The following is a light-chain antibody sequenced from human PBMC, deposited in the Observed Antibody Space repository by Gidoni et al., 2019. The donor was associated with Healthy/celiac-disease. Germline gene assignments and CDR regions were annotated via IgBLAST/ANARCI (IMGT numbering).Light chain of an antibody. CDR1: QSVSSN. CDR2: GAS. Sequence: EIVMTQSPATLSVSPGGRATLSCRASQSVSSNLAWYQQNPGQAPRLLIYGASTRATGIPARFSGSGSGTEFTLTISSLQSEDFAVYYCQQYNNWPPYTFGQGTKLEIK. J-gene: IGKJ2*01. CDR3: QQYNNWPPYT. V-gene: IGKV3-15*01.